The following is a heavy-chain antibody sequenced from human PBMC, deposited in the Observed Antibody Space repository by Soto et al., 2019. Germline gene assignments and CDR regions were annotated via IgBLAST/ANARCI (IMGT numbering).Heavy chain of an antibody. CDR3: ASKLTGEKYYFDY. CDR2: IYHSGST. Sequence: SETLSLTCAVSGGSISSGGYSWSWIRQPPGKGLEWIGYIYHSGSTYYNPSLKSRVTISVDRSKNQFSLKLSSVTAADTAVYYCASKLTGEKYYFDYWGQGTLVTVSS. CDR1: GGSISSGGYS. V-gene: IGHV4-30-2*01. D-gene: IGHD1-20*01. J-gene: IGHJ4*02.